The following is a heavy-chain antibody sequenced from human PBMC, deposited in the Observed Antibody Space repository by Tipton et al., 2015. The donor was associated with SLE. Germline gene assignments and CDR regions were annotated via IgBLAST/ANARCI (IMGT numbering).Heavy chain of an antibody. Sequence: QSGAEVKKPGSSVKVSYKASGGTFSSYAISWVRQAPGQGLEWMGGIIPIFGTANYAQKFQGRVTITTDESTSTAYMELSSLRSEDTAVYYCARGVGKQQLVGWGFDYWGQGTLVTVSS. V-gene: IGHV1-69*05. CDR3: ARGVGKQQLVGWGFDY. D-gene: IGHD6-13*01. CDR2: IIPIFGTA. J-gene: IGHJ4*02. CDR1: GGTFSSYA.